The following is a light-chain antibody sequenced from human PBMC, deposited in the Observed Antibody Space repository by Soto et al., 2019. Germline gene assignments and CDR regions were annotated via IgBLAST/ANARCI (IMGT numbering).Light chain of an antibody. CDR1: QSVSSSY. V-gene: IGKV3-20*01. CDR3: QHYGDSSWT. Sequence: EIVLTQSPGTLSLSPGERATLSCRASQSVSSSYLAWYQQKPGQAPRLLIYGVSSRATGIPDRFSGSGSGTDFTLTISRLEPEDFAVYFCQHYGDSSWTFGQGTRLEIK. CDR2: GVS. J-gene: IGKJ5*01.